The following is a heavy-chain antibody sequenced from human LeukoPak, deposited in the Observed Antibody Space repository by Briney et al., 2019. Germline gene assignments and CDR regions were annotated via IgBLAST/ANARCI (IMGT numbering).Heavy chain of an antibody. CDR2: VSYAESNK. J-gene: IGHJ4*02. CDR1: GFTFSSYA. D-gene: IGHD1-1*01. CDR3: ARDTNSFDY. Sequence: GGSLRLSCAASGFTFSSYAMHWVRQTPGKGLEWVATVSYAESNKYYADSVKGRFTISRDNPKNTLFLQMNSLRGEDTAVYYCARDTNSFDYWGQGTLVAVSP. V-gene: IGHV3-30-3*01.